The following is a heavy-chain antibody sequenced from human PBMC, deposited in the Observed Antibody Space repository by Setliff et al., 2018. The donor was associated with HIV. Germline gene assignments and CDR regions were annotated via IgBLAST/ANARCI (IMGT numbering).Heavy chain of an antibody. V-gene: IGHV1-2*02. CDR1: GYTFTDYY. J-gene: IGHJ3*02. Sequence: ASVKVSCKASGYTFTDYYIHWVRQAPGQGLEWMGWINSASGGTNYALNFQGRVTVTRDTSINTAYVELNSLKSDDTAVYYCARDYLHVFDIWGQGTMVTV. CDR3: ARDYLHVFDI. CDR2: INSASGGT.